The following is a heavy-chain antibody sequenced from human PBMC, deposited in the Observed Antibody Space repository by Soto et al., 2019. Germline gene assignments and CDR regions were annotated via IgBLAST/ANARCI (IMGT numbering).Heavy chain of an antibody. D-gene: IGHD6-13*01. V-gene: IGHV3-30*03. CDR3: ARRGPGTYFDY. CDR1: GLTFSSYG. Sequence: PGGSLRLSCAASGLTFSSYGMHWVRQAPGKGLEWVAGISYDGRNKYYADSVKGRFTISRDNSKNTLYLQMNSLRAEDTAVYYCARRGPGTYFDYWGQATLVTVSS. J-gene: IGHJ4*02. CDR2: ISYDGRNK.